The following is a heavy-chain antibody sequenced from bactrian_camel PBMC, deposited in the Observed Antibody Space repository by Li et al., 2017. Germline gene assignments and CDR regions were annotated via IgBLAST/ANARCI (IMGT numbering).Heavy chain of an antibody. CDR1: GYTVSSNC. J-gene: IGHJ4*01. CDR3: AASVDAGTWSY. Sequence: HVQLVESGGGSVQAGGSLRLSCAASGYTVSSNCMAWFRQAPGEERMGVAAISRDTTTIYAESVKGRFTISRDNAKNTVYLQMNTLKSEDTALYYCAASVDAGTWSYWGQGTQVTVS. D-gene: IGHD6*01. V-gene: IGHV3S53*01. CDR2: ISRDTTT.